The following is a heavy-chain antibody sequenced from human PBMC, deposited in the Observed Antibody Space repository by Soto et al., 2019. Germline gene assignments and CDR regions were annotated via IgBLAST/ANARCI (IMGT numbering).Heavy chain of an antibody. V-gene: IGHV1-3*01. J-gene: IGHJ4*02. D-gene: IGHD2-15*01. CDR2: INAGNGNT. CDR3: ARGPGGPDGPGDY. CDR1: GYTFTSYA. Sequence: QVQLVQCGAEVKKPGASVKVSCKASGYTFTSYAMNWVRQVPGQRLEWMGWINAGNGNTKYSQNFQGRVTITRDTPASTAYMELSSLRSEDTAVYYCARGPGGPDGPGDYWGQGALVTVSS.